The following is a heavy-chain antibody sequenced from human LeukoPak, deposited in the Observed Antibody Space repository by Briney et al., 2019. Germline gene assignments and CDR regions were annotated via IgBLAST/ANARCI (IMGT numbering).Heavy chain of an antibody. J-gene: IGHJ4*02. Sequence: PGGSLRLSCAASGFTFSSYSMDWVRQAPGKGLEWVSSIRSSSGYIYYADSVKGRFTISRDNAKNSLYLQMNSLRAEDTAVYYCARGRGYSYGTLDYWGQGTLVTVSS. CDR3: ARGRGYSYGTLDY. CDR2: IRSSSGYI. CDR1: GFTFSSYS. D-gene: IGHD5-18*01. V-gene: IGHV3-21*01.